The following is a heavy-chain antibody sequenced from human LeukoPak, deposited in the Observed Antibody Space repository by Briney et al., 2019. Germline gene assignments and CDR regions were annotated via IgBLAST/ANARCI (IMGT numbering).Heavy chain of an antibody. V-gene: IGHV1-18*01. CDR3: RRERLDYCSSTSCYPYYYYYMDV. CDR1: GYTFTSYG. CDR2: ISAYNGNT. J-gene: IGHJ6*03. Sequence: GASVKVSCKASGYTFTSYGISWVRQAPGQGLEWMGWISAYNGNTNYARKLQGRVTVTTDTSTSTAYMELRSLTSGDTAVYYCRRERLDYCSSTSCYPYYYYYMDVWGKGTTVTVSS. D-gene: IGHD2-2*01.